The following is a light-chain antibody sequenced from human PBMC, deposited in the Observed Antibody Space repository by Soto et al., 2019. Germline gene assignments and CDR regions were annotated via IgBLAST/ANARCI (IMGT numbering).Light chain of an antibody. Sequence: EIVMTHSPATLSVSPGERATLSRRASQSVSNNLAWYQQKPGQAPRLLIYGASTRATAIPARFSGSGSGTEFTLTISSLQSEDFAVYFCQQYDNWPYTVGQGTKVDIK. V-gene: IGKV3-15*01. CDR1: QSVSNN. J-gene: IGKJ2*01. CDR3: QQYDNWPYT. CDR2: GAS.